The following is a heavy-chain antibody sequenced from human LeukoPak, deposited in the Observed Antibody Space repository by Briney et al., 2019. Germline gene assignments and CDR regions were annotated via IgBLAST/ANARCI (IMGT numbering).Heavy chain of an antibody. D-gene: IGHD5/OR15-5a*01. J-gene: IGHJ6*02. CDR1: GFTFSSYA. Sequence: GSLRLSCAASGFTFSSYAMHWVRQPPGKGLEWIGEINHSGSTNYNPSLKSRVTISVDTSKNQFSLKLSSVTAADTAVYYCARHASTISPRYYGMDVWGQGTTVTVSS. V-gene: IGHV4-34*01. CDR3: ARHASTISPRYYGMDV. CDR2: INHSGST.